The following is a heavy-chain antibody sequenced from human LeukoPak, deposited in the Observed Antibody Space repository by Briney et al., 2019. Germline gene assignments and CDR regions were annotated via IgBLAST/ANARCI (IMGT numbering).Heavy chain of an antibody. J-gene: IGHJ3*02. CDR2: ISYDGSNK. CDR3: ARDYSSSSGKHAFDI. Sequence: PGGSLRLSCAASGFTFSSYGMHWVRQAPGKGLEWVAVISYDGSNKYYADSVKGRFTISRDNAKNSLYLQMNSLRAEDTAVYYCARDYSSSSGKHAFDIWGQGTMVTVSS. D-gene: IGHD6-13*01. CDR1: GFTFSSYG. V-gene: IGHV3-30*03.